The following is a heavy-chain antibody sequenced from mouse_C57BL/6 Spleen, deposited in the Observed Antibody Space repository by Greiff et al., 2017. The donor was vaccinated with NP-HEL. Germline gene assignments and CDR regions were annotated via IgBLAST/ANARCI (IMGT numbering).Heavy chain of an antibody. Sequence: VQLQQSGAELVRPGTSVKMSCKASGYTFTNYWIGWAKQRPGHGLEWIGDIYPGGGYTNYNEKFKGKATLTADKSSSTAYMQCSSLTSEDSAIYYCARRDGNSWFAYWGQGTLVTVSA. CDR2: IYPGGGYT. J-gene: IGHJ3*01. CDR3: ARRDGNSWFAY. CDR1: GYTFTNYW. V-gene: IGHV1-63*01. D-gene: IGHD2-1*01.